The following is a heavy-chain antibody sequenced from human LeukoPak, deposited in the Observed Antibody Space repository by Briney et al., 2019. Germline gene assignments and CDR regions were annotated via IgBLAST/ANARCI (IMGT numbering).Heavy chain of an antibody. D-gene: IGHD4-17*01. CDR1: GFTFSSYG. CDR3: AIPRHGDYATSPSYFDY. CDR2: IWYDGSNK. Sequence: PGGSLRLSCAASGFTFSSYGMHWVRQAPGKGLERVAVIWYDGSNKYYADSVKGRFTISRDNSKNTLYLQMNSLRAEDTAVYYCAIPRHGDYATSPSYFDYWGQGTLVTVSS. V-gene: IGHV3-33*01. J-gene: IGHJ4*02.